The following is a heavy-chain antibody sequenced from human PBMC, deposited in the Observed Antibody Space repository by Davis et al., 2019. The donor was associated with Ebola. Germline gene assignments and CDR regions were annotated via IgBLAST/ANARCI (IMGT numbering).Heavy chain of an antibody. CDR2: ISSSSSYT. CDR1: GFTFSDYY. Sequence: GGSLRLSCAASGFTFSDYYMSWIRQAPGKGLEWVSYISSSSSYTNYADSVKGRFTISRDNAKNSLYLQMNSLRAEDTAVYYCARARDYGDFPLDYWGQGTLVTVSS. J-gene: IGHJ4*02. D-gene: IGHD4-17*01. CDR3: ARARDYGDFPLDY. V-gene: IGHV3-11*06.